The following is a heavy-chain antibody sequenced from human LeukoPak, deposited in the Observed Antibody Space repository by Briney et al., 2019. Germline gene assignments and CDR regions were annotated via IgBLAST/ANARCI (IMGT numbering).Heavy chain of an antibody. CDR3: AKGHGSGSYSH. CDR1: GFTFSKFA. CDR2: ISADETA. D-gene: IGHD3-10*01. Sequence: GGSLRLSCAASGFTFSKFAMTWVRQGPGKGLEWVAAISADETAYYGDSVKGRFTISKDNSKNSLYLQMNSLRGEDTALYFCAKGHGSGSYSHWGQGTLVTVSS. J-gene: IGHJ4*02. V-gene: IGHV3-23*02.